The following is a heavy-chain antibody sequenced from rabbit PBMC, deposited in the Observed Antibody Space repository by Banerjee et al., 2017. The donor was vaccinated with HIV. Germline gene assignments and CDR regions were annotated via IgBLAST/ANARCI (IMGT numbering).Heavy chain of an antibody. D-gene: IGHD4-1*01. V-gene: IGHV1S40*01. J-gene: IGHJ4*01. Sequence: QSLEESGGGLVQPGASLTLTCTASGFSFSSSYYMCWVRQAPGKGLEWIACIETASSTSTYTYYANWAKGRFTISKTSSTTMTLQMASLAAADTATYFCARDLAGVTGWNFGLWGPGTLVTVS. CDR3: ARDLAGVTGWNFGL. CDR2: IETASSTSTYT. CDR1: GFSFSSSYY.